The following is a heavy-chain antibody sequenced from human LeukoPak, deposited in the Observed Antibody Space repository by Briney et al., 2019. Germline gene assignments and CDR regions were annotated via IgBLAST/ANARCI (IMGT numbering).Heavy chain of an antibody. Sequence: GGSLRLSCAASGFTFSSYAMSWVRQAPGKGLEWVSAISGSGGSTYYADSVKGRFTISRDNSKNTLYLQMNSLRAEDTAVYYYAKEDYDFWSGYHAPFDYWGQGTLVTVSS. V-gene: IGHV3-23*01. CDR1: GFTFSSYA. D-gene: IGHD3-3*01. CDR2: ISGSGGST. CDR3: AKEDYDFWSGYHAPFDY. J-gene: IGHJ4*02.